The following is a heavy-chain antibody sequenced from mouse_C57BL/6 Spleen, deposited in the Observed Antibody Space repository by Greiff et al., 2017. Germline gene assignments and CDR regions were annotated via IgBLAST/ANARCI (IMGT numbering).Heavy chain of an antibody. CDR3: AREIYQGAWFAY. CDR2: IYPGDGDT. CDR1: GYAFSSYW. D-gene: IGHD2-1*01. J-gene: IGHJ3*01. Sequence: QVQLQQSGAELVKPGASVKISCKASGYAFSSYWMNWVKQRPGKGLEWIGQIYPGDGDTNYNGKFKGKATLTADKSSSTAYMQLSSLTSEDSAVYFCAREIYQGAWFAYWGQGTLVTVSA. V-gene: IGHV1-80*01.